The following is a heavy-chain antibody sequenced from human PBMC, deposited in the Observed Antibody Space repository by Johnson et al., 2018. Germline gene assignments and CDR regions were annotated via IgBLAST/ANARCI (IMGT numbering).Heavy chain of an antibody. D-gene: IGHD1-26*01. V-gene: IGHV6-1*01. CDR3: GRDGAGCFQH. CDR2: TYYRSKLYI. Sequence: QVQLQESGPGLVKPSQTLSLTCAISGDSLSSNSAAWNWIRQSPSRGLEWLGRTYYRSKLYIEYAVSVKSRIAINPDTSKNQFSLPLNSVTPGDMAVDYGGRDGAGCFQHWGQGTLVTVSS. J-gene: IGHJ1*01. CDR1: GDSLSSNSAA.